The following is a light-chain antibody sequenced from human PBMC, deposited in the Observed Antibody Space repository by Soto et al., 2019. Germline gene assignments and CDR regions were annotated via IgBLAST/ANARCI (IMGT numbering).Light chain of an antibody. CDR2: AAS. V-gene: IGKV3-20*01. Sequence: EMVMTQSPANLSVSPGERATLSCRASQSVSSNLAWYQQKPGQAPRLLIYAASSRATGIPDRFSGSGSGTDFTLTISRLEPEDFAVYYCQQYGNSPQTFGQGTKVDI. CDR1: QSVSSN. CDR3: QQYGNSPQT. J-gene: IGKJ1*01.